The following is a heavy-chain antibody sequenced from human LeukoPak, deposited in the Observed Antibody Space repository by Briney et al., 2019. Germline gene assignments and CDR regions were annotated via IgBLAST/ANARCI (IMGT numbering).Heavy chain of an antibody. Sequence: ASVKVSCKASGYTFTSYGISWVRQAPGQGLEWMGWISAYNGNTNYAQKLQGRVTMTTDTSTSTAYMELRSLRSDDTAVYYWARDRRSSSGGRPDYYYYGMDVWGQGTTVTVSS. CDR1: GYTFTSYG. V-gene: IGHV1-18*01. D-gene: IGHD6-13*01. CDR3: ARDRRSSSGGRPDYYYYGMDV. CDR2: ISAYNGNT. J-gene: IGHJ6*02.